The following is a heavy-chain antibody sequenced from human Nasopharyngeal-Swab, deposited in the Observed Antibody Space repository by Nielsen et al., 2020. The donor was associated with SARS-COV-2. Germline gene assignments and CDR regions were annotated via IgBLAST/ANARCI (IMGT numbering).Heavy chain of an antibody. CDR2: INHSDRT. CDR1: GGSFNEYY. CDR3: ARSTWIPLDS. Sequence: GSLRLSCGVSGGSFNEYYWSWIRQSPDKGLEWIGEINHSDRTIYNPSLKSRLTISVDTSKSQFSLELRSVTATDTAVYYCARSTWIPLDSWGSGTLVTVSS. J-gene: IGHJ4*02. D-gene: IGHD5-12*01. V-gene: IGHV4-34*01.